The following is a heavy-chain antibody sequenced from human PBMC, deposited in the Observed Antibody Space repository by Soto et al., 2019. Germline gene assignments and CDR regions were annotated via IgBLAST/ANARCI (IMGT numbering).Heavy chain of an antibody. CDR2: ISSDGSHT. CDR1: GFTFSTYW. Sequence: EVQVVESGGGLVQPGGSLRLSCAASGFTFSTYWMHWVRQAPGKGLVWVSRISSDGSHTNYADSVTGRFTISRDNAKNTLYLQMNSLRAEDTAVYYCARAKRWLQSCYFDYWGQGSLVTVSS. CDR3: ARAKRWLQSCYFDY. V-gene: IGHV3-74*01. D-gene: IGHD5-12*01. J-gene: IGHJ4*02.